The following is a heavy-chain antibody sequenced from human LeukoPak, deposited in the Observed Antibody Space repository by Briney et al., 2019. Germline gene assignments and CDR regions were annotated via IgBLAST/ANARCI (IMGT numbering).Heavy chain of an antibody. CDR2: IIPILGIA. D-gene: IGHD3-10*01. CDR1: GGIFNSYA. CDR3: ARTDYYGSGSYYNNYYGMDV. Sequence: ASVNVSCKASGGIFNSYAISWVRQAPGQGLEWMGRIIPILGIANYAQKFQGRVTITADKSTSTAYMELSSLRSEDTAVYYCARTDYYGSGSYYNNYYGMDVWGQGTTVTVSS. J-gene: IGHJ6*02. V-gene: IGHV1-69*04.